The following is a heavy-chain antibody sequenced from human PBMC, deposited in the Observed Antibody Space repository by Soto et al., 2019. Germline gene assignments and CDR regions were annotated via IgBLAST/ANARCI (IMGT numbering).Heavy chain of an antibody. CDR3: ARDRRNYGMDV. CDR2: IYYSGST. Sequence: SETLSLTCTVSGGSISSYYWSWFRQPPGKGLEWIGYIYYSGSTNYNPSLKSRVTISVDTSKNQFSLKLSSVTAADTAVYYCARDRRNYGMDVWGQGTTVTVSS. J-gene: IGHJ6*02. CDR1: GGSISSYY. V-gene: IGHV4-59*01.